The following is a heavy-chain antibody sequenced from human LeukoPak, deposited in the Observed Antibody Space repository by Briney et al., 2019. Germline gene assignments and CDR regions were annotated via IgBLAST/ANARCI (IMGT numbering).Heavy chain of an antibody. CDR1: GGSISSGDYY. CDR3: ARLPGTGDYPFDY. D-gene: IGHD4-17*01. CDR2: IYYSGST. Sequence: PSETLSLTCTVSGGSISSGDYYWSWIRQPPGKGLEWIGYIYYSGSTYYNPSLKSRVTISLDTSKNQFSLKLSSVTAADTAVYYCARLPGTGDYPFDYWGQGTLVTVSS. V-gene: IGHV4-30-4*01. J-gene: IGHJ4*02.